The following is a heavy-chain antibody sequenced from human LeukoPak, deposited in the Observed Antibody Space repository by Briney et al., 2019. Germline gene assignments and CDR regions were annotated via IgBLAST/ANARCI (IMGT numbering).Heavy chain of an antibody. V-gene: IGHV3-74*01. J-gene: IGHJ4*02. CDR1: GFTFSSYW. CDR3: ARLFGEVTIYDY. Sequence: GGSLRLSCAASGFTFSSYWMHWVRQAPGKGLVWVSRINSDGRSTSYADSVKGRFTISRDNAKNSLYLEMSSLRAEDTAEYYCARLFGEVTIYDYWGQGTLVTVSS. CDR2: INSDGRST. D-gene: IGHD3-10*01.